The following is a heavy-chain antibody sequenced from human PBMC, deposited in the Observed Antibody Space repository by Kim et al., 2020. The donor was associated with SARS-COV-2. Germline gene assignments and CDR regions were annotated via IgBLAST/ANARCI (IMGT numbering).Heavy chain of an antibody. CDR3: ARDNYYGSGSYSY. J-gene: IGHJ4*02. V-gene: IGHV3-48*02. Sequence: YADSVKGRFTITRDNAKNSLYLQMNSLRDADAAVYYCARDNYYGSGSYSYWGQGTLVTVSS. D-gene: IGHD3-10*01.